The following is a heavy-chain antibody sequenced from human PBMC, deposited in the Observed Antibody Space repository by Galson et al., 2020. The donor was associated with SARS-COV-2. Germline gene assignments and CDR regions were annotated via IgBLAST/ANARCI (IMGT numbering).Heavy chain of an antibody. D-gene: IGHD2-2*01. CDR2: INFGGDT. J-gene: IGHJ6*03. Sequence: SETLSLTCAVYGGSFSGYSWTWIRQAPGKGLEWSGEINFGGDTNYSPSLRSRVTLSVDTSKSQFSLKVRSVSAADTALYYCTGRQGVVPSPVLGLGPFSLYYYMDVWGKGTSVTVSS. CDR1: GGSFSGYS. CDR3: TGRQGVVPSPVLGLGPFSLYYYMDV. V-gene: IGHV4-34*01.